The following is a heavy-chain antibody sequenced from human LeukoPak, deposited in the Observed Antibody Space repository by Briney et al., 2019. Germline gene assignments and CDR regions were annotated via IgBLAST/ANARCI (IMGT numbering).Heavy chain of an antibody. CDR1: GYTFTSYD. D-gene: IGHD3-22*01. CDR2: MNPNSGNT. J-gene: IGHJ4*02. CDR3: ARVRRYYYDSSGYYPYYFDY. Sequence: ASVKVSCKASGYTFTSYDINWVRQATGQGLEWMGWMNPNSGNTDYAQKFQGRVTMTRNTSINTAYMELSSLRSEDTAVYYCARVRRYYYDSSGYYPYYFDYWGQGTLVTVSS. V-gene: IGHV1-8*01.